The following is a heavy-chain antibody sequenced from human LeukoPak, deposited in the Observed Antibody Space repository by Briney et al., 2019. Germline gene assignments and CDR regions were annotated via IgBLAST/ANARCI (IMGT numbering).Heavy chain of an antibody. V-gene: IGHV4-59*01. CDR1: GGSISSYY. D-gene: IGHD3-10*01. CDR2: IYYSGST. J-gene: IGHJ6*03. CDR3: ARGVGELLSYYYYYYMDV. Sequence: PSETLSLTCTVSGGSISSYYWSWIRQPPGKGVGWIGYIYYSGSTNYNPSLKSRVTISVHPSKTQFSLKLSSVTAADTAVYYCARGVGELLSYYYYYYMDVWGKGTTVTISS.